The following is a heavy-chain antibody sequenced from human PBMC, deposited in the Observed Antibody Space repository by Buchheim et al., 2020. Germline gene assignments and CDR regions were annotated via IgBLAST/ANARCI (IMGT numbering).Heavy chain of an antibody. D-gene: IGHD2-2*01. CDR1: GGSFSTYY. CDR3: AREWGCSSTSCWYYMDV. J-gene: IGHJ6*03. Sequence: QVQLQQWGTGLLKPSETLSLTCAVYGGSFSTYYWNWIRQPPGKGLEWIGEINHSGSTTYNPSLKSRVTISVDTSTNQLSLKLSSVTAADTAVYYCAREWGCSSTSCWYYMDVWGKGTT. CDR2: INHSGST. V-gene: IGHV4-34*01.